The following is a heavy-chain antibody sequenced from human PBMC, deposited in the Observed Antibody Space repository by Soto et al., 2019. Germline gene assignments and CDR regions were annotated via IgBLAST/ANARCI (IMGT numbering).Heavy chain of an antibody. D-gene: IGHD2-15*01. CDR2: ISPYNGET. J-gene: IGHJ5*02. Sequence: ASVKVSCKASGYTFTNYGVTWVRQAPGQGLEWMGWISPYNGETNFAQKFQGRVTMTTDTSTTTAYMELRSLRFDDTAVYYCARAFCSGDTCYDAWGQGTQVTVSS. CDR1: GYTFTNYG. CDR3: ARAFCSGDTCYDA. V-gene: IGHV1-18*01.